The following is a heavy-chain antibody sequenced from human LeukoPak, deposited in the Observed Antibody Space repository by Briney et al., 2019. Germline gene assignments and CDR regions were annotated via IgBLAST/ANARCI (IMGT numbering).Heavy chain of an antibody. CDR2: ISNRGSP. D-gene: IGHD2-15*01. Sequence: SETLSLTCLVSGFSISSDDCWGWIRQPPGKGLEWIGSISNRGSPYYNPSLKSRVTMSVDTLNNHFSLRLSSVTAADTAVYYCVRDGGFYYTASPNSWFDPWGQGTLVTVSS. V-gene: IGHV4-38-2*02. CDR3: VRDGGFYYTASPNSWFDP. CDR1: GFSISSDDC. J-gene: IGHJ5*02.